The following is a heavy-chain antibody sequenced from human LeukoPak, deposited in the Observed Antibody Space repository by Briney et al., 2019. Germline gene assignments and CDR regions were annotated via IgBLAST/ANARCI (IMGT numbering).Heavy chain of an antibody. Sequence: KPSETLSLTCAVYGGSFSGYYWSWIRPPPGKGLEWIGEINHSGSTNYNPSLKSRVTISVDTSKNQFSLKLSSVTAADTAVYYCADTAYDFWSGYSKTIYWGQGTLVTVSS. V-gene: IGHV4-34*01. CDR2: INHSGST. CDR3: ADTAYDFWSGYSKTIY. D-gene: IGHD3-3*01. CDR1: GGSFSGYY. J-gene: IGHJ4*02.